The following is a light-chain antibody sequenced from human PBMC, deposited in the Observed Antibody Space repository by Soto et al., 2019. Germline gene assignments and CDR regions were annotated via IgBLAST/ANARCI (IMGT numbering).Light chain of an antibody. CDR3: HQYNNWPPWT. V-gene: IGKV3D-15*01. CDR2: GAS. CDR1: QNILRT. Sequence: VMTQSPVTLSVSPGETATLSCKASQNILRTLAWYQQKPGQPPRLLIYGASSRVIGIPARCSGNGSGTEFTLTISSLQSEDFAVSYGHQYNNWPPWTFGHETQVEV. J-gene: IGKJ1*01.